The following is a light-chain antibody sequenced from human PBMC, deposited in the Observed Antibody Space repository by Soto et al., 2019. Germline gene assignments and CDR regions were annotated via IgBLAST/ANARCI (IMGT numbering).Light chain of an antibody. CDR1: QTISSW. CDR2: KAS. Sequence: DIQMTQSPSTLSGSVGDRVTITCRASQTISSWLAWYQQKPGKAPKLLIYKASTLKSGVPSRFSGSGSGTEFTLTISSLQPEDFAAYYCQQYYIYSEAFGQGTKVDIK. V-gene: IGKV1-5*03. CDR3: QQYYIYSEA. J-gene: IGKJ1*01.